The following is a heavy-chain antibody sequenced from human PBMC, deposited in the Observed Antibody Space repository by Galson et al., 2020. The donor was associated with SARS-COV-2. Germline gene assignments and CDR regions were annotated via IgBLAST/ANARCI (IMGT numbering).Heavy chain of an antibody. V-gene: IGHV3-33*01. D-gene: IGHD3-3*01. CDR2: IWYDGSNK. CDR1: GFTFSSYG. CDR3: ARDLPIFGVARGDNDAFDI. Sequence: GESLKISCAASGFTFSSYGMHWVRQAPGKGLEWVAVIWYDGSNKYYADSVKGRFTISRDNSKNTLYLQMNSLRAEDTAVYYCARDLPIFGVARGDNDAFDIWGQGTMVTVSS. J-gene: IGHJ3*02.